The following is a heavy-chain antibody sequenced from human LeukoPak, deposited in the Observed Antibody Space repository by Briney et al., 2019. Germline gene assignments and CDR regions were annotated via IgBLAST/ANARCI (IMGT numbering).Heavy chain of an antibody. V-gene: IGHV1-69*04. J-gene: IGHJ6*02. CDR3: ARERTGTVTTYYYYYGMDV. D-gene: IGHD4-17*01. CDR2: IIPIRGIA. Sequence: GSSVKVSFKASGGTFSSYAISWVRQAPGQGLEWMGRIIPIRGIANYAQKFQGRVTITADKSTSTAYMELSSLRSEDTAVYYCARERTGTVTTYYYYYGMDVWGQGTTVTVSS. CDR1: GGTFSSYA.